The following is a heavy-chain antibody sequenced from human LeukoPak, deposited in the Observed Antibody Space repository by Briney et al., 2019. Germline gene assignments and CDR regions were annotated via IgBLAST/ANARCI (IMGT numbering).Heavy chain of an antibody. Sequence: ASVKVSCKASGYTFTGYYMHWVRQAPGQGLEWMGRIIPILGIANYAQKFQGRVTITADKSTSTAYMELSSLRSEDTAVYYCARALSGLGAFDIWGQGTMVTVSS. CDR3: ARALSGLGAFDI. CDR2: IIPILGIA. J-gene: IGHJ3*02. V-gene: IGHV1-69*04. D-gene: IGHD3-10*01. CDR1: GYTFTGYY.